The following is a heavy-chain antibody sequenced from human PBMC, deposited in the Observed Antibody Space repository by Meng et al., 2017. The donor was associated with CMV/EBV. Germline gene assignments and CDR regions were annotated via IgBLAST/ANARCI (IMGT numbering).Heavy chain of an antibody. D-gene: IGHD3-3*01. V-gene: IGHV3-48*04. J-gene: IGHJ5*02. CDR1: GFTFSSYS. CDR3: ARGLVTYYDFWIGNHKTNWFDP. Sequence: GGSLRLSCAASGFTFSSYSMNWVRQAPGKGLEWVSYISSSGSTIYYADSVKGRFTISRDNAKNSLYLQMNSLRAEDTAVYYCARGLVTYYDFWIGNHKTNWFDPWGQGTLVTVSS. CDR2: ISSSGSTI.